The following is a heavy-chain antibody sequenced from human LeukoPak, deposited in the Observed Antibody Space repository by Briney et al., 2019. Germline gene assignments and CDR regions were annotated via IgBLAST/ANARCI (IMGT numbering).Heavy chain of an antibody. CDR2: IYYSGST. D-gene: IGHD6-6*01. CDR3: ARHDAGIAARPFDN. Sequence: SETLSLTCTVSGGSISSGGYYWSWIRQHPGKGLEWIGYIYYSGSTYYNPSLKSRVTISVDTSKNQFSLKLSPVTAADTAVYYCARHDAGIAARPFDNWGQGTLVTVSS. CDR1: GGSISSGGYY. V-gene: IGHV4-31*03. J-gene: IGHJ4*02.